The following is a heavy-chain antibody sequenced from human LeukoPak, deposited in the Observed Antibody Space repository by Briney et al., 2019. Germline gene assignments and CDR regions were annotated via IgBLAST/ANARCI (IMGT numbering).Heavy chain of an antibody. CDR1: GFTFSTYG. J-gene: IGHJ4*02. V-gene: IGHV3-30*18. CDR2: ISYDGTNR. D-gene: IGHD1-26*01. CDR3: AKDRIVGATFGPYYFDY. Sequence: GGSLRLSCAASGFTFSTYGMHWVRQAPGKGLEGVAVISYDGTNRYYADSVKGRFTISRDNSKNTLYLQMNSLRAEDTAVYYCAKDRIVGATFGPYYFDYWGQGALVTVSS.